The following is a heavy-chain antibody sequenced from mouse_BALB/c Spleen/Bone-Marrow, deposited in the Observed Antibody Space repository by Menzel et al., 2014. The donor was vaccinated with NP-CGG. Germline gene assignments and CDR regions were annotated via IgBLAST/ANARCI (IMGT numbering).Heavy chain of an antibody. Sequence: QVQLQQSGAELVRPGISVKTSCKGSGYRFTDYGIHWVRQSHAKSLEWIGVLITYYGDASYNPRFKGKATMTVDKSSSTAYMEIARLTSEDSAIYYCARWDGKYAMDYWGQGTSVTVSS. CDR2: LITYYGDA. J-gene: IGHJ4*01. D-gene: IGHD2-1*01. CDR1: GYRFTDYG. V-gene: IGHV1S137*01. CDR3: ARWDGKYAMDY.